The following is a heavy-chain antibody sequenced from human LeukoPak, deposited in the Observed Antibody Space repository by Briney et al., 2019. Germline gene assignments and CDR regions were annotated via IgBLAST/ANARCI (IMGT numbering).Heavy chain of an antibody. J-gene: IGHJ4*02. V-gene: IGHV4-59*08. CDR3: ARHIPNIVVVVAAIDY. CDR1: GGSISSYY. Sequence: SETLSLTCTVSGGSISSYYRSWIRQPPGKGLEWIGYIYYSGSTNYNPSLKSRVTISVDTSKNQFSLKLSSVTAADTAVYYCARHIPNIVVVVAAIDYWGQGTLVTVSS. CDR2: IYYSGST. D-gene: IGHD2-15*01.